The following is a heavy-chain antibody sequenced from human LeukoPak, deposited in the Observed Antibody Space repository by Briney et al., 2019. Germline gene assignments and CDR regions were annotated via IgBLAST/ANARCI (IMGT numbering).Heavy chain of an antibody. Sequence: SETLSLTCAVYGGSFSGYYWSWIRQPPGKGLEWIGEINHSASTNYNPSLKSRVTISVDTSKNQFSLKLSSVTAADTAVYYCARGGYYGSGSYYPYHYWGQGTLVTVSS. V-gene: IGHV4-34*01. CDR2: INHSAST. D-gene: IGHD3-10*01. CDR3: ARGGYYGSGSYYPYHY. J-gene: IGHJ4*02. CDR1: GGSFSGYY.